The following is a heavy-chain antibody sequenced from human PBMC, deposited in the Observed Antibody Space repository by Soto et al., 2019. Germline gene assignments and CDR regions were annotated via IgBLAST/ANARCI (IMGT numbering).Heavy chain of an antibody. D-gene: IGHD4-17*01. Sequence: EVQLVESGGGLVQPGRSLRLSCVASGFIADDYAMHWVRQVPGKGLEWVSGISSNSATINYADSVKGRFTISRDNAKNSLFLQINSLRPEDTAFYYCVKDMKWGGMTTIHYFDSWGQGTLVTVSS. V-gene: IGHV3-9*02. CDR3: VKDMKWGGMTTIHYFDS. J-gene: IGHJ4*02. CDR1: GFIADDYA. CDR2: ISSNSATI.